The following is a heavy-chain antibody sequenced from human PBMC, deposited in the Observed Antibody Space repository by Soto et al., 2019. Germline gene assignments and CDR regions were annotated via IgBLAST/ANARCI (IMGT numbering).Heavy chain of an antibody. CDR2: IIPMSGAP. CDR1: GGLFRSFA. V-gene: IGHV1-69*01. J-gene: IGHJ6*02. CDR3: ARRGNKNFLPSNNYYYGMGV. D-gene: IGHD3-16*01. Sequence: QVQLVQSGAEVKKPGSSVKISCKTSGGLFRSFAVTWVRQAPGQGLEWLGGIIPMSGAPKYAQKFQGRLTITADESTTTAYMEMSSLSSEDTAVYYCARRGNKNFLPSNNYYYGMGVWGQGTTVTVSS.